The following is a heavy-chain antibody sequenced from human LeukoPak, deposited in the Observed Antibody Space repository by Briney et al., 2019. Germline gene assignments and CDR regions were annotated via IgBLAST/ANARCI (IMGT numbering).Heavy chain of an antibody. CDR3: ARDDPYSSSWIEYFQH. Sequence: SVKVSCKASGGTFSSYAISWARQAPGQGLEWMGGIIPIFGTANYAQKFQGRVTITTDESTSTAYMELSSLRSEDTAVYYCARDDPYSSSWIEYFQHWGQGTLVTVSS. D-gene: IGHD6-13*01. J-gene: IGHJ1*01. CDR2: IIPIFGTA. CDR1: GGTFSSYA. V-gene: IGHV1-69*05.